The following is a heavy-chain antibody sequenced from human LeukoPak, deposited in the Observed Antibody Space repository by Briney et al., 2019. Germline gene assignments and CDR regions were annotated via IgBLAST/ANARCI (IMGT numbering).Heavy chain of an antibody. CDR1: GGSFSGYN. D-gene: IGHD5-18*01. Sequence: SETLSLTCAVYGGSFSGYNWSWLRQPPGKGLEWIGEINHSGSTNYNPSLKSRVTISVDTSKNQFSLKLSSVTAADTAMYYCARGFRRGPWYSYGLYFDYWGRGTLVTVSS. J-gene: IGHJ4*02. CDR2: INHSGST. V-gene: IGHV4-34*01. CDR3: ARGFRRGPWYSYGLYFDY.